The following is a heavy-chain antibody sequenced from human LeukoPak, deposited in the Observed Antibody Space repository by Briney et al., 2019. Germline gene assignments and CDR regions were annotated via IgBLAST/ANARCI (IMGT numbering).Heavy chain of an antibody. V-gene: IGHV5-51*01. Sequence: GGSLRLSCKGSGYTFTSYWIGWVRQMPGKGLEWMGIIYPGDSDTRYSPSFQGQVTISADKSISTAYLQWSSLKASDTAMYYCARHEDTGTQYVDYWGQGTLATVSS. CDR3: ARHEDTGTQYVDY. J-gene: IGHJ4*02. D-gene: IGHD1-26*01. CDR2: IYPGDSDT. CDR1: GYTFTSYW.